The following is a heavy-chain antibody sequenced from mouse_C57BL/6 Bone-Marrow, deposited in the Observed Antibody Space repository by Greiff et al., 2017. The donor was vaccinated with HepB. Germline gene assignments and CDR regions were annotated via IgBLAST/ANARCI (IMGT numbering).Heavy chain of an antibody. CDR3: ARMGHDYGSLYYFDY. J-gene: IGHJ2*01. D-gene: IGHD1-1*01. CDR1: GFSLTSYA. Sequence: VQLQQSGPGLVAPSQSLSITCTVSGFSLTSYAISWVRQPPGKGLEWLGVIWTGGGTNYNSALKSRLSISKDNSKSQVFLKMNSLQTDDTARYFCARMGHDYGSLYYFDYWGQGTTLTVSS. V-gene: IGHV2-9-1*01. CDR2: IWTGGGT.